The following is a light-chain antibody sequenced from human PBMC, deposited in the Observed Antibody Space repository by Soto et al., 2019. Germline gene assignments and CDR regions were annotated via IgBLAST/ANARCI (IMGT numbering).Light chain of an antibody. CDR3: GQRSNSIT. Sequence: EIVLKQSPATLSLSPGERATLSCRASQSVSSYLAWYQQKPGQAPRLLIYDASNRATGIPAGFSGSGSGTDFTLTISSLEPEDFAVYSCGQRSNSITFGQRTRPEI. J-gene: IGKJ5*01. V-gene: IGKV3-11*01. CDR1: QSVSSY. CDR2: DAS.